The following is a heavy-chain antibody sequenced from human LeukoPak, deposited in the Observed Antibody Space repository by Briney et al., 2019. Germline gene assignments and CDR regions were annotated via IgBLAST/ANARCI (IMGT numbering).Heavy chain of an antibody. CDR3: ARSGRGYYYDY. CDR2: IGTAGDT. Sequence: GGSLRLSCAASGFTFSSYDMHWVRQATGKGLEWVSAIGTAGDTYYPGSVKGRFTISRGNAKNSLYLQMNSLRAGDTAVYYCARSGRGYYYDYWGQGTLVTVSS. J-gene: IGHJ4*02. V-gene: IGHV3-13*01. D-gene: IGHD3-22*01. CDR1: GFTFSSYD.